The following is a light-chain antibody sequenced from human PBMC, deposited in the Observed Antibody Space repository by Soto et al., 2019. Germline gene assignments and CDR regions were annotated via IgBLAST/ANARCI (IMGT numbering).Light chain of an antibody. CDR1: QSVSSNF. V-gene: IGKV3-20*01. Sequence: EIVLTQSPGTLSLSPGDRATLSCRASQSVSSNFLAWYQQKPGQAPRLLIYGASIRATGIPDRFSGSGSGTDFTLTIRXLEPEDFAMYFCHQYGSSPRTFGQGTKVEIK. CDR2: GAS. J-gene: IGKJ1*01. CDR3: HQYGSSPRT.